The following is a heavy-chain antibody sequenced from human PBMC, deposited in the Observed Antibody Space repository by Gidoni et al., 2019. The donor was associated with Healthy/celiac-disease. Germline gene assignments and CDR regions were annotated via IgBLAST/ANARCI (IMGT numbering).Heavy chain of an antibody. CDR2: ISGSGGST. J-gene: IGHJ4*02. Sequence: EVQLLESGGGLVQHGGPMRLSGAASGSTFSTYAMSWRLQAPGKGLEWVSTISGSGGSTDYADAGKGRFTISRDNSKNTLYVQMNRLRAEDTAVYYCAKGSSGWTYFDYWGQGTLVTVSS. D-gene: IGHD6-19*01. CDR1: GSTFSTYA. CDR3: AKGSSGWTYFDY. V-gene: IGHV3-23*01.